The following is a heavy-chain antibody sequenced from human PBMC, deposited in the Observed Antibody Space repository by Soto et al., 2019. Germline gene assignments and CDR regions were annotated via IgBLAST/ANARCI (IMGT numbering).Heavy chain of an antibody. CDR1: GFTFSSYS. V-gene: IGHV3-48*01. D-gene: IGHD6-19*01. Sequence: EVQLVESGGGLVQPGGSLRLSCTASGFTFSSYSMNWVRQAPGKGLEWVSYITSSSSPIYYADSVKGRFTISRDNANNSLSLQMNNLRTEDTAFYYCARSSSGWAYFFDYWGQGTLVTVSS. CDR2: ITSSSSPI. J-gene: IGHJ4*02. CDR3: ARSSSGWAYFFDY.